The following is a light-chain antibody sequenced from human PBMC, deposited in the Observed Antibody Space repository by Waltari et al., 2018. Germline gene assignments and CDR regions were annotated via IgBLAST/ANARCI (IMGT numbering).Light chain of an antibody. CDR1: QSVSSTY. J-gene: IGKJ2*01. CDR2: GAY. V-gene: IGKV3-20*01. Sequence: CRASQSVSSTYLGWYQKKPGQAPRILIYGAYNRATGIPARCSGSGSGTDFTLTISRLAPADFAVYYCQQSGSSPYTFGQGTKLGIK. CDR3: QQSGSSPYT.